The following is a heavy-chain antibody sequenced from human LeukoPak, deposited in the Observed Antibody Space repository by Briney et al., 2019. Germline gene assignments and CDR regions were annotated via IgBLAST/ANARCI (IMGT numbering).Heavy chain of an antibody. D-gene: IGHD6-13*01. Sequence: PGGSLRLSCAASGFTFSSYGMHWVRQAPGKGLEWVAFIRYDGSNKYYADSVKGRFTISRDNSKNTLYLQMSSLRAEDTAVYYCAKDLAAGLRGSLGYFDYWGQGTLVTVSS. CDR1: GFTFSSYG. J-gene: IGHJ4*02. V-gene: IGHV3-30*02. CDR3: AKDLAAGLRGSLGYFDY. CDR2: IRYDGSNK.